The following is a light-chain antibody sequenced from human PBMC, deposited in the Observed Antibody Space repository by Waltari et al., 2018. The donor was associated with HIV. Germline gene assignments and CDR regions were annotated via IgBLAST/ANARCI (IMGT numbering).Light chain of an antibody. V-gene: IGKV1-39*01. CDR1: RSVTKY. CDR2: DTS. CDR3: QQSYTIPRT. J-gene: IGKJ3*01. Sequence: DIQMTQSPSSLSASVGDRVTISCRASRSVTKYLSWYQQRPGNAPELLMYDTSFLLTGVPARFSGSGSGTDFTLTISSLQPEDFATYYCQQSYTIPRTFGPGTKVEVK.